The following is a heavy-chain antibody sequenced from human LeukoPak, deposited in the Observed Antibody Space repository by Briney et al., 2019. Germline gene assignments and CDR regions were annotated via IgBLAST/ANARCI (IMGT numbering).Heavy chain of an antibody. V-gene: IGHV3-23*01. J-gene: IGHJ4*02. Sequence: GGSLRLSCAASGFTFSSYAMSCVRQAPGKGLEWVSAVSGSGGSTYYADSVKGRFTISRDNSKNTLYLQMNSLRAEDTAVYYCAKSPDYYDSSGLDYWGQGTLVTVSS. CDR1: GFTFSSYA. CDR2: VSGSGGST. CDR3: AKSPDYYDSSGLDY. D-gene: IGHD3-22*01.